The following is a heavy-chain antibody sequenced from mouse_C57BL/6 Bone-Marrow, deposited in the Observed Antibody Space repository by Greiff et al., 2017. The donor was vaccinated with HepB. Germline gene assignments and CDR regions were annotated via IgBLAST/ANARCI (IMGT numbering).Heavy chain of an antibody. CDR1: GYTFTSYW. CDR2: IDPSDSET. V-gene: IGHV1-52*01. J-gene: IGHJ1*03. CDR3: ARPVVAHWYFDV. D-gene: IGHD1-1*01. Sequence: QVHVKQPGAELVRPGSSVKLSCKASGYTFTSYWMYWVKQRPIKGLEWIGNIDPSDSETHYNQKFKDKATLTVDKSSSTAYMQLSSLTSEDAAVYYCARPVVAHWYFDVWGTGTTVTVSS.